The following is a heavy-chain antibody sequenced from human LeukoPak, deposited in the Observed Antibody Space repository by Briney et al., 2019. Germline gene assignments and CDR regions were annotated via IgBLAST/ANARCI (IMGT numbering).Heavy chain of an antibody. CDR3: AKGAVAGYYFDY. D-gene: IGHD6-19*01. Sequence: GGSLRLSCAASGFTFSSYWMSWVRQAPGKGLEWVANIKQDGSEKYYADSVKGRFTISRGNAKNSLSLQMNSLRAEDTAVYYCAKGAVAGYYFDYWGQGTLVTVSS. CDR1: GFTFSSYW. CDR2: IKQDGSEK. V-gene: IGHV3-7*03. J-gene: IGHJ4*02.